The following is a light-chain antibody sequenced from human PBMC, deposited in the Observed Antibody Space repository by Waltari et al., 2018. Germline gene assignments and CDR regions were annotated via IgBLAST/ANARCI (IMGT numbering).Light chain of an antibody. CDR2: AAS. CDR1: QSINTY. J-gene: IGKJ2*01. Sequence: DIQMTQSPSSLSASVVDSVTITCRTGQSINTYLNWYQQKPGKAPRFLIYAASTLLSGVPSRFSGSGSGTYFTLTINGLQAEDSATYYCQQSYSPPFTFGQGTSLEI. V-gene: IGKV1-39*01. CDR3: QQSYSPPFT.